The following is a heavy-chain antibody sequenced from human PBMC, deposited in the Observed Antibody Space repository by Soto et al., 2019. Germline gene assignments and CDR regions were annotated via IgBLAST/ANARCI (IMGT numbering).Heavy chain of an antibody. Sequence: PSETLSLTCTVSGGSISSYYWSWIRQPPGKGLEWIGYIYYGGSTNYSPSLKSRVTISVDTSKNQFSLKLSSVTAADTAVYYCARQGSYRLRDWGQGTLVTVSS. D-gene: IGHD3-10*01. CDR1: GGSISSYY. CDR3: ARQGSYRLRD. V-gene: IGHV4-59*08. J-gene: IGHJ4*02. CDR2: IYYGGST.